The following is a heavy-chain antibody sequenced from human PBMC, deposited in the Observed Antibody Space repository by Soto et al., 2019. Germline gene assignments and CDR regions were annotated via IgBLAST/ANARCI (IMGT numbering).Heavy chain of an antibody. Sequence: EVQLVESGGGLVQPGASLRLSCAASGFTFSSYGMHWVRQAPGKGLEYVSGISSYGGGAFYANSVKGRFSISRDNSKNTLYLQMGSLRPEDMAVYYCARRGGSGSYPFDYWGQGTLVTVSS. CDR1: GFTFSSYG. CDR3: ARRGGSGSYPFDY. V-gene: IGHV3-64*01. CDR2: ISSYGGGA. D-gene: IGHD1-26*01. J-gene: IGHJ4*02.